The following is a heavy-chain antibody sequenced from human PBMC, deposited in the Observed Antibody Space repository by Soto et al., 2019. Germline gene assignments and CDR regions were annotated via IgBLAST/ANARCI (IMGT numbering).Heavy chain of an antibody. D-gene: IGHD1-26*01. J-gene: IGHJ5*02. CDR1: RDTFTSYY. CDR3: ARSSGGNFGIIIEGTNWFAP. Sequence: ASVKVSCKAPRDTFTSYYINWGRQATGQGLEGVGVINPHGGSTAYAQKFKGRVTLTRDTSASTVYMEVSSLTSEDTAMYYCARSSGGNFGIIIEGTNWFAPWGQGTLVTVS. CDR2: INPHGGST. V-gene: IGHV1-46*01.